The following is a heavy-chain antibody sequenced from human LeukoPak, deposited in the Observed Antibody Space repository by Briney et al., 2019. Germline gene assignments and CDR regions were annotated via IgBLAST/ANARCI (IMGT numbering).Heavy chain of an antibody. Sequence: SETLSLTCTVSGDSISTSNSYWGWIRQPPGKGLEWIAYIYYSGNTNYNPSLKSRVTISVDTSKNQFSLKLSSVTAADTAVYYCARDVGATPGYFDYWGQGTLVTVSS. J-gene: IGHJ4*02. V-gene: IGHV4-61*01. CDR2: IYYSGNT. CDR3: ARDVGATPGYFDY. D-gene: IGHD1-26*01. CDR1: GDSISTSNSY.